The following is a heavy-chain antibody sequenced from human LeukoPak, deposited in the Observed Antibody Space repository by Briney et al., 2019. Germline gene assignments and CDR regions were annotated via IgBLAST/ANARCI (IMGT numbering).Heavy chain of an antibody. J-gene: IGHJ6*02. CDR3: CIAAAPRDRYYYGMDV. D-gene: IGHD6-13*01. Sequence: SVKVSCKASGGTFSSYAISWVRQAPGQGLEWMGRIIPILGIANYAQKFQGRVTITADKSTSTAYMELSSLRSEDTAVYYCCIAAAPRDRYYYGMDVWGQGTTVTVSS. V-gene: IGHV1-69*04. CDR1: GGTFSSYA. CDR2: IIPILGIA.